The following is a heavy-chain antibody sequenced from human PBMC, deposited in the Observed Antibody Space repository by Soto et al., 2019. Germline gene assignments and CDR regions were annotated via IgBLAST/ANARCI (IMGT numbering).Heavy chain of an antibody. V-gene: IGHV3-23*01. CDR3: AKSGGASPYYFDY. Sequence: EVQLLESGGGLVQPGGSRGLPCAPSPFTFNPYAMGWVRQAPGKGLEWVSAISVSGGGTYYADSVKGRFTISRDTSKNTLYLQMNSLRADDTAVYYCAKSGGASPYYFDYWGRGTLVTVSS. D-gene: IGHD1-26*01. CDR2: ISVSGGGT. CDR1: PFTFNPYA. J-gene: IGHJ4*02.